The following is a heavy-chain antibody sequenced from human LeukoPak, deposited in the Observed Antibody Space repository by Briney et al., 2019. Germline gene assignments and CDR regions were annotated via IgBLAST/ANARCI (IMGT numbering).Heavy chain of an antibody. Sequence: GASVKVSCKASGYTFTSYAMHWVRQAPGQRLEWMGWINAGNGNTKYSQKFQGRATITRDTSASTAYMELRSLRSDDTAVYYCARETYYYDSSGYYHGGYYFDYWGQGTLVTVSS. V-gene: IGHV1-3*01. CDR2: INAGNGNT. CDR1: GYTFTSYA. CDR3: ARETYYYDSSGYYHGGYYFDY. D-gene: IGHD3-22*01. J-gene: IGHJ4*02.